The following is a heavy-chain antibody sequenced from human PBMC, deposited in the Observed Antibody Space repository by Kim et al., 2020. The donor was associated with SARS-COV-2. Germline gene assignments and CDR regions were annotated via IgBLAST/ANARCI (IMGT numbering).Heavy chain of an antibody. Sequence: GESLRLSCAASGFTFSTYGMSWVRQAPGKGLEWVSGVSGSGDTTYAVDSVKGRFTISRDNSKNTLYLQMNSLRAEDTAVYYCAKSGVSLFFCASWGQGTLVTVSS. CDR3: AKSGVSLFFCAS. J-gene: IGHJ5*02. CDR1: GFTFSTYG. CDR2: VSGSGDTT. V-gene: IGHV3-23*01. D-gene: IGHD3-3*01.